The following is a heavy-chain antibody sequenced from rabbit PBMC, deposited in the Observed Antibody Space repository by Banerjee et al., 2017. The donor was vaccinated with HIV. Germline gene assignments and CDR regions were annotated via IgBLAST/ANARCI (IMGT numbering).Heavy chain of an antibody. D-gene: IGHD1-1*01. Sequence: LEESGGGLVKPGGTLTLTCTVSGFSFSSNWICWVRQAPGKGLEWIACIDTNDGDTDYANWPKGRFTISKASSTTVTLKMTSLTAADTATYFCARNYVNVFDPWGPGTLVTVS. V-gene: IGHV1S45*01. CDR2: IDTNDGDT. CDR1: GFSFSSNW. J-gene: IGHJ2*01. CDR3: ARNYVNVFDP.